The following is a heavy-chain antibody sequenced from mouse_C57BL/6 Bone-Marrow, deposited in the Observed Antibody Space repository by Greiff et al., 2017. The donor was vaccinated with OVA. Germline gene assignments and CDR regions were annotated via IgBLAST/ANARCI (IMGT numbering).Heavy chain of an antibody. Sequence: VQLQQPGAELVMPGASVKLSCKASGYTFTSYWMHWVKQRPGQGLAWIGEIDPSDSYTNYNQKFKGKSTLTVDKSSSTAYMQLSSLTSEDSAVYYCAREGIYYGYDYAMDYWGQGTSVTVSS. CDR2: IDPSDSYT. V-gene: IGHV1-69*01. J-gene: IGHJ4*01. D-gene: IGHD2-2*01. CDR1: GYTFTSYW. CDR3: AREGIYYGYDYAMDY.